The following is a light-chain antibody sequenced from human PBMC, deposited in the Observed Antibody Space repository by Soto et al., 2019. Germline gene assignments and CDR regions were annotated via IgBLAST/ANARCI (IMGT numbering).Light chain of an antibody. J-gene: IGKJ1*01. CDR1: QDIGKD. Sequence: AIQMTQSPSSLSASVGDRVTLTCRASQDIGKDLGWYQQKPGEAPKLLIFEASTVQTGVPSRFSGSGSGTDFTLTISSLQPEDFATYFCLQDYNYPLTFGQGTTVALK. CDR2: EAS. CDR3: LQDYNYPLT. V-gene: IGKV1-6*01.